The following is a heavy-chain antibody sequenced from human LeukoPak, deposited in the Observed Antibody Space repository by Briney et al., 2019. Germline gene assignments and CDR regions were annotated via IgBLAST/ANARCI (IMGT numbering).Heavy chain of an antibody. J-gene: IGHJ5*02. Sequence: PGRSLRLSCAASGFTFSSYGMHWVRQAPGKGLEWVAVISYDGSNKYYADSAKGRFTISRDNSKNTLYLQMNSLRAEDTAVYYCAKDGSSSGGFDPWGQGTLVTVSS. D-gene: IGHD6-13*01. CDR3: AKDGSSSGGFDP. CDR2: ISYDGSNK. CDR1: GFTFSSYG. V-gene: IGHV3-30*18.